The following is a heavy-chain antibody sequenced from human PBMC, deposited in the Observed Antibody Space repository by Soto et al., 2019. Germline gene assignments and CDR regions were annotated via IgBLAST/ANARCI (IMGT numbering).Heavy chain of an antibody. D-gene: IGHD2-2*01. CDR2: MNPNSGNT. CDR3: ARGCGIRSSTSCYHAYMDV. CDR1: GYTFTSYD. V-gene: IGHV1-8*01. J-gene: IGHJ6*03. Sequence: GASVKVSCKASGYTFTSYDINWVRHATGQGLEWMGWMNPNSGNTGYAQKFQGRVTMTRNTSISTAYMELSSLRSEDTAVYYCARGCGIRSSTSCYHAYMDVWGKGTTVTVSS.